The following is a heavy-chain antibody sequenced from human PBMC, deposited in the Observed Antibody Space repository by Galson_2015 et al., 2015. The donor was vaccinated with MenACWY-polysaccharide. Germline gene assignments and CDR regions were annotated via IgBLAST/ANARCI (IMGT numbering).Heavy chain of an antibody. Sequence: SLRLSCAASGFNFGDYGVIWIRQAPGKGLEWISLIRSKAYGGTPESAASVKGRFTMSRDDSKRIAYLQMNSLNTEDTAVYYCTRFSAHFHDNSGSFDAFDIWGQGTMVTAS. CDR3: TRFSAHFHDNSGSFDAFDI. CDR1: GFNFGDYG. V-gene: IGHV3-49*03. D-gene: IGHD3-22*01. CDR2: IRSKAYGGTP. J-gene: IGHJ3*02.